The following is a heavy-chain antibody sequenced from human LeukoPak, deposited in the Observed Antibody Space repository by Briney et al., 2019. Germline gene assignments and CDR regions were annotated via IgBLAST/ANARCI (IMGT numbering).Heavy chain of an antibody. Sequence: PGGSLRLSCAASGFTFSSYSMNWVRQAPGKGLEWVSSISSSSSYIYYADSVKGRFTISRDNAKNSLYLQMNSLRAEDTAVYYCARDWYYDSSGYYIFGEDAFDIWGQGTMVTVSS. D-gene: IGHD3-22*01. CDR3: ARDWYYDSSGYYIFGEDAFDI. J-gene: IGHJ3*02. CDR1: GFTFSSYS. V-gene: IGHV3-21*01. CDR2: ISSSSSYI.